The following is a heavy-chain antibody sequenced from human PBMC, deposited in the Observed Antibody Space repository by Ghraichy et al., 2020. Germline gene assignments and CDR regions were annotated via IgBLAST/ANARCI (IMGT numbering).Heavy chain of an antibody. Sequence: SETLSLTCTVSGGSISSSSYYWGWIRQPPGKGLEWIGSIYYSGSTYYNPSLKSRVTISVDTSKNQFSLKLSSVTAADTAVYYCARKDGGLTEDYYYYGMDVWGQGTTVTVSS. V-gene: IGHV4-39*01. CDR3: ARKDGGLTEDYYYYGMDV. CDR2: IYYSGST. D-gene: IGHD1-20*01. J-gene: IGHJ6*02. CDR1: GGSISSSSYY.